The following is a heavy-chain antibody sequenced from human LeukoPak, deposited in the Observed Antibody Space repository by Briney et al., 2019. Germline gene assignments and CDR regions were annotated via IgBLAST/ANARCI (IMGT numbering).Heavy chain of an antibody. Sequence: GGSLRLSCAASGFTFSSYAMSWVRQAPGKGLEWVSAISGSGGSTYYADSVKGRFTISRDNSKNTLYLQMNSLRAEDTAVYYCAKDGFYDFWSGTTHAFDIWGQGTMVTVSS. CDR3: AKDGFYDFWSGTTHAFDI. CDR2: ISGSGGST. D-gene: IGHD3-3*01. V-gene: IGHV3-23*01. CDR1: GFTFSSYA. J-gene: IGHJ3*02.